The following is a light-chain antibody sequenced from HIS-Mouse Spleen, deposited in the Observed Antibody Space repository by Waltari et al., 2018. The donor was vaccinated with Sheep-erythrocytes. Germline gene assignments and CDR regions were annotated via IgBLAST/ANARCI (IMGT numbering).Light chain of an antibody. CDR3: SSYTSSSTWV. Sequence: QSAPTQPASVSGSPGQSITISCTGTSSDVGGYNYVSWYQQHPGKAPKLMIYEVSKRPSGVSNRFSGSKSGNPASLTISGLQAEDEADYYCSSYTSSSTWVFGGGTKLTVL. J-gene: IGLJ3*02. CDR2: EVS. V-gene: IGLV2-14*01. CDR1: SSDVGGYNY.